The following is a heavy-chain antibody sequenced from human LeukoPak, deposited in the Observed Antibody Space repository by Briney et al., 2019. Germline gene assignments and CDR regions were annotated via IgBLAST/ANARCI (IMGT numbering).Heavy chain of an antibody. CDR3: ARDYVDTAWFDY. J-gene: IGHJ4*02. Sequence: GGSLRLSCAASGFTFSSYSMNWVRQAPGKGLEWVSSISSSSYIYYADSVKGRFTISRDNAKNSLYLQMNSLRAEDTAVYYCARDYVDTAWFDYWGQGTLVTVSS. CDR2: ISSSSYI. CDR1: GFTFSSYS. D-gene: IGHD5-18*01. V-gene: IGHV3-21*01.